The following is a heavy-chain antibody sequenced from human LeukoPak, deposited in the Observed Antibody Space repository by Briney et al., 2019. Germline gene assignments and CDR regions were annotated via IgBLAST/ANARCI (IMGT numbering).Heavy chain of an antibody. Sequence: ASVKVSCKASGYTFTSYDINWVRQATGQGLEWMGWMNPNSGNTGYAQKFQGRVTMTRNTSISTAYMELSSLRSEDTAVYYCARGHSSQYYYYYYMDVWGKGTTVTVSS. J-gene: IGHJ6*03. CDR2: MNPNSGNT. CDR3: ARGHSSQYYYYYYMDV. V-gene: IGHV1-8*01. CDR1: GYTFTSYD. D-gene: IGHD4-11*01.